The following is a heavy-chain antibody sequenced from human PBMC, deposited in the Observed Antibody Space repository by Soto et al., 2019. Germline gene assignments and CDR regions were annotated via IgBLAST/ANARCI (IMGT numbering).Heavy chain of an antibody. CDR3: ARERIAARPVNYYYYGMDV. V-gene: IGHV1-69*13. CDR2: IIPIFGTA. CDR1: GYSFTRYG. J-gene: IGHJ6*02. D-gene: IGHD6-6*01. Sequence: SVKVSCKASGYSFTRYGISWVRQAPGQGLEWMGGIIPIFGTANYAQKFQGRVTITADESTSTAYMELSSLRSEDTAVYYCARERIAARPVNYYYYGMDVWGQGTTVTVSS.